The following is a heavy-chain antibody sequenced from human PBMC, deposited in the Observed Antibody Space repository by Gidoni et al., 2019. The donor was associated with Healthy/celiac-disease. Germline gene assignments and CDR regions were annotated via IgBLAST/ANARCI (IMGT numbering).Heavy chain of an antibody. Sequence: QVQLVQSGSEGKKPGSSVKVACQASGGTFSSYAISWVRQAPGQGLECMGGIIPIFGTANYAQKFQGRVTITADESTSTAYMELSSLRSEDTAVYYCVSGSPPASFDYWGQGTLVTVSS. V-gene: IGHV1-69*01. CDR2: IIPIFGTA. J-gene: IGHJ4*02. CDR1: GGTFSSYA. CDR3: VSGSPPASFDY. D-gene: IGHD1-26*01.